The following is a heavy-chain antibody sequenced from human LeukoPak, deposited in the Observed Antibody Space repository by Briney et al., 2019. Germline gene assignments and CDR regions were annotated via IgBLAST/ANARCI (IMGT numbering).Heavy chain of an antibody. CDR2: INPNSGGT. CDR1: GYIFTAYY. V-gene: IGHV1-2*02. CDR3: ARPTTAAAAGTAQDWFDP. J-gene: IGHJ5*02. Sequence: ASVKVSCKASGYIFTAYYIHWVRQASGQGLEWMGWINPNSGGTNYAQKFQGRVTMTRDTSISTAYMEVSRLTADDTAVYYCARPTTAAAAGTAQDWFDPWGQGTLVTVSS. D-gene: IGHD6-25*01.